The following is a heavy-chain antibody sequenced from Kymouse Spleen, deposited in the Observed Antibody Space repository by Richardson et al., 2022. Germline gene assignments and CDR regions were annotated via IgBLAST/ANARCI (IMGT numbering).Heavy chain of an antibody. J-gene: IGHJ5*02. CDR1: GGSISSSSYY. CDR3: ARSYCSSTSCYDWFDP. CDR2: IYYSGST. Sequence: QLQLQESGPGLVKPSETLSLTCTVSGGSISSSSYYWGWIRQPPGKGLEWIGSIYYSGSTYYNPSLKSRVTISVDTSKNQFSLKLSSVTAADTAVYYCARSYCSSTSCYDWFDPWGQGTLVTVSS. D-gene: IGHD2-2*02. V-gene: IGHV4-39*01.